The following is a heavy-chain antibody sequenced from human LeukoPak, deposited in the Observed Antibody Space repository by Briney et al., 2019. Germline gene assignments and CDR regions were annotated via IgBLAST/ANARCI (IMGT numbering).Heavy chain of an antibody. CDR1: GGSFSGYY. CDR3: ARHFASSGILPMHYFDP. J-gene: IGHJ4*02. D-gene: IGHD3-9*01. CDR2: INHSGST. V-gene: IGHV4-34*01. Sequence: KPSETLSLTCAVYGGSFSGYYWSWIRQPPGKGLEWIGEINHSGSTNYNPSLKSRVTISVDTSKNQFSLKLSSVTAADTAVYYCARHFASSGILPMHYFDPWGQGTLVTVSS.